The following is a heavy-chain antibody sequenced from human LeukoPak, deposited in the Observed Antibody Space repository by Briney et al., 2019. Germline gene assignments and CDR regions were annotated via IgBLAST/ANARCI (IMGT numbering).Heavy chain of an antibody. CDR2: IRISGDRT. CDR1: GFTFSSYA. J-gene: IGHJ4*02. Sequence: GGSLRLSCAASGFTFSSYAMSWVRQAPGKGLEWVAAIRISGDRTYYADSVKGRFTISRDNSKDTLYLQMNSLRVEDTAVYYCAKSDTRGWYSGSGYWGQGTLVTVSS. V-gene: IGHV3-23*01. D-gene: IGHD6-19*01. CDR3: AKSDTRGWYSGSGY.